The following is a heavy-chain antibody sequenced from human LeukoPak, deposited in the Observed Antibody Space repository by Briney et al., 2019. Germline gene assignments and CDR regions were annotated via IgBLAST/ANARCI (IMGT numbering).Heavy chain of an antibody. CDR3: AGRSGTWKTFDY. CDR2: IYYSGST. J-gene: IGHJ4*02. CDR1: GGPISSYY. V-gene: IGHV4-59*08. Sequence: SETLSLTCSVSGGPISSYYWKWIRQPPGKGLEWIGYIYYSGSTNYNPSLKSRVTISVDTSKNQFSLKLSSVTAADTAVYYCAGRSGTWKTFDYWGQGTLVTVSS. D-gene: IGHD1-1*01.